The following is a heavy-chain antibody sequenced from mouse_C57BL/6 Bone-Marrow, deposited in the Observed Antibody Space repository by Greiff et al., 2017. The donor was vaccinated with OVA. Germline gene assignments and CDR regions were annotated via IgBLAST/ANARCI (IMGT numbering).Heavy chain of an antibody. CDR1: GFTFSDYY. CDR2: INYDGSST. Sequence: DVKLVESAGGLVQPGSSMKLSCTASGFTFSDYYMAWVRQVPEKGLEWVANINYDGSSTYYLDSLKSRFIISRDNAKNILYLQMSSLKSEDTATYYCARDHDGSRYFDVWGTGTTVTVSS. V-gene: IGHV5-16*01. CDR3: ARDHDGSRYFDV. J-gene: IGHJ1*03. D-gene: IGHD1-1*01.